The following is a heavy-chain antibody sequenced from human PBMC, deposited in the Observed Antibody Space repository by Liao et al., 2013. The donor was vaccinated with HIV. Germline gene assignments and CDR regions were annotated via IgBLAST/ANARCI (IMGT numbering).Heavy chain of an antibody. CDR3: ARGGRLITNWFNP. V-gene: IGHV4-4*07. D-gene: IGHD1-1*01. Sequence: QVQLQESGPGLVKPSETLPLTCTVSGGSISSYQWNWIRQPAGKGLEWIGRVYYSGSTNYNPSLKSRVTMSVDTSKNQFSLRLTSVTAADTAVYYCARGGRLITNWFNPWGQGTLVTVSS. CDR1: GGSISSYQ. J-gene: IGHJ5*02. CDR2: VYYSGST.